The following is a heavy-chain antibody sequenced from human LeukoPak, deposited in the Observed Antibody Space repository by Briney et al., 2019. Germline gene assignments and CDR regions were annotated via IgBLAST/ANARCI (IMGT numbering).Heavy chain of an antibody. J-gene: IGHJ4*02. V-gene: IGHV3-48*03. CDR1: GFTFDDYA. Sequence: GRSLRLSCAASGFTFDDYAMHWVRQAPGKGLEWVSYISSSSSTIYYADSVKGRFTISRDNAKNSLYLQMNSLRAEDTAVYYCARAQWLDYWGQGTLVTVSS. CDR3: ARAQWLDY. D-gene: IGHD6-19*01. CDR2: ISSSSSTI.